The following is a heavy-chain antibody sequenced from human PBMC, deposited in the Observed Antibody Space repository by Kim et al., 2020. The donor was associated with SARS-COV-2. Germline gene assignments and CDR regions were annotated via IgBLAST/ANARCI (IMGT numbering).Heavy chain of an antibody. Sequence: ADPGKGRFTISRDNSKNTLYLQMNSLRAEDTAVYYCAKDFYQLLKSPFDYWGQGTLVTVSS. V-gene: IGHV3-23*01. CDR3: AKDFYQLLKSPFDY. J-gene: IGHJ4*02. D-gene: IGHD2-2*01.